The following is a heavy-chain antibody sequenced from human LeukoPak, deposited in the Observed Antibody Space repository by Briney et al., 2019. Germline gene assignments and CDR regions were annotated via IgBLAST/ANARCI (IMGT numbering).Heavy chain of an antibody. CDR2: ISAYNGNT. D-gene: IGHD6-19*01. V-gene: IGHV1-18*01. Sequence: GASVKVSCKASGYTFTSYGISWVRQAPGQGLEWMGWISAYNGNTNYAQKFQGRVTMTRDTSISTAYMELTRLISDDTAVYYCARVGSSGWYVHPTLDYWGQGTLVTVSS. CDR3: ARVGSSGWYVHPTLDY. CDR1: GYTFTSYG. J-gene: IGHJ4*02.